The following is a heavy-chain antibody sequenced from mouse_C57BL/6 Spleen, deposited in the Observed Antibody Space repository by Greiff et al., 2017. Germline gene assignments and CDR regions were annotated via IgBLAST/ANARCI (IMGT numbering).Heavy chain of an antibody. CDR2: ISSGGDYT. D-gene: IGHD1-1*01. V-gene: IGHV5-9-1*02. CDR1: GFTFSSYV. CDR3: TRGGSSDGNAMDY. J-gene: IGHJ4*01. Sequence: EVKVEESGDGLVKPGGSLKLSCAASGFTFSSYVMSWVRQTPEKRLEWVAFISSGGDYTYYADTVKGRFTLSRDNSSNTLYLQMSSLKSEDTAMYYCTRGGSSDGNAMDYWGQGTSVTVSS.